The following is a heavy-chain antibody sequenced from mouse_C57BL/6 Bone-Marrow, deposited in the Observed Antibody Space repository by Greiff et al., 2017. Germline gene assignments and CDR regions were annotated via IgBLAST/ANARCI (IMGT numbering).Heavy chain of an antibody. CDR2: INPNNGGT. CDR3: ARSPTTVVAYYFDY. V-gene: IGHV1-18*01. CDR1: GYTFTDYN. D-gene: IGHD1-1*01. J-gene: IGHJ2*01. Sequence: EVKLEASGPELVKPGASVKIPCKASGYTFTDYNMDWVKQSHGKSLEWIGDINPNNGGTIYNQKFKGKATLTVDKSSSTAYMELRSLTSEDTAVYYCARSPTTVVAYYFDYWGQGTTLTVSS.